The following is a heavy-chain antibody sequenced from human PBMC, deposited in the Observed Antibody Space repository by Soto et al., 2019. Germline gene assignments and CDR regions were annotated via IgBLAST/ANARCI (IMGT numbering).Heavy chain of an antibody. J-gene: IGHJ4*02. CDR3: AKSPYDYVWGSYRRDYYFDY. Sequence: GGFLRLSCAASGFTFSSYAMSWVRQAPGKGLEWVSAISGSGGSTYYADSVKGRFTISRDNSKNTLYLQMNSLRAEDTAVYYCAKSPYDYVWGSYRRDYYFDYWGQGTLVTVSS. V-gene: IGHV3-23*01. D-gene: IGHD3-16*02. CDR2: ISGSGGST. CDR1: GFTFSSYA.